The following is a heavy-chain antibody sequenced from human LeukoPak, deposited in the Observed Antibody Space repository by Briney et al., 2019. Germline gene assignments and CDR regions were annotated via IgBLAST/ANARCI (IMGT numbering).Heavy chain of an antibody. CDR3: ARRRAVAGYCYFDS. D-gene: IGHD6-19*01. J-gene: IGHJ4*02. CDR1: GYTFTSYW. CDR2: IYPGDSQS. Sequence: GESLKISRQGSGYTFTSYWIGWVRQMPGKGLEWMGIIYPGDSQSRYSPSFHGQVTMSADKSFSTAYLQWSSLKASDTAIYYCARRRAVAGYCYFDSWGQGTLVTVSS. V-gene: IGHV5-51*01.